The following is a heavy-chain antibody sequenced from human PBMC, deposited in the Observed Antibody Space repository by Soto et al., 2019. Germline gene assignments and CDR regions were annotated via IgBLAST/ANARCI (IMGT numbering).Heavy chain of an antibody. CDR1: GFTFSSYG. CDR2: ISYDGSNK. Sequence: QVQLVESGGGVVQPGRSLRLSCAASGFTFSSYGMHWVRQAPGKGLEWVAVISYDGSNKYYADSVKGRFTISRDNSKNTLYLQMNSLRAEDTAVYYCAKSGWYYYGMDVW. V-gene: IGHV3-30*18. D-gene: IGHD6-25*01. J-gene: IGHJ6*01. CDR3: AKSGWYYYGMDV.